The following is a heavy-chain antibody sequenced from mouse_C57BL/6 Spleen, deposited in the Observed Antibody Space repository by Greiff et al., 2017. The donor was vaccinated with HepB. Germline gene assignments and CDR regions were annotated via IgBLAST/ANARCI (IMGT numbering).Heavy chain of an antibody. J-gene: IGHJ2*01. V-gene: IGHV1-15*01. Sequence: QVQLKESGAELVRPGASVTLSCKASGYTFTDYEMHWVKQTPVHGLEWIGAIDPETGGTAYNQKFKGKAILTADKSSSTAYMELRSLTSEDSAVYYCVCVEIYDGYFYFDYWGQGTTLTVSS. D-gene: IGHD2-3*01. CDR3: VCVEIYDGYFYFDY. CDR1: GYTFTDYE. CDR2: IDPETGGT.